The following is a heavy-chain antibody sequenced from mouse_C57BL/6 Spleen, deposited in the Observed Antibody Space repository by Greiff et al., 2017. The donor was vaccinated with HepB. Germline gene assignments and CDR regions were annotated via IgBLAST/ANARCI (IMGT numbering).Heavy chain of an antibody. CDR3: AREEGYYYGSSYVNFAY. Sequence: VQLQQSGPELVKPGASVKISCKASGYAFSSSWMNWVKQRPGKGLEWIGRIYPGDGDTNYNGKFKGKATLTADKSSSTAYMQLSSLTSEDSAVYFCAREEGYYYGSSYVNFAYWGQGTLVTVSA. CDR2: IYPGDGDT. CDR1: GYAFSSSW. J-gene: IGHJ3*01. V-gene: IGHV1-82*01. D-gene: IGHD1-1*01.